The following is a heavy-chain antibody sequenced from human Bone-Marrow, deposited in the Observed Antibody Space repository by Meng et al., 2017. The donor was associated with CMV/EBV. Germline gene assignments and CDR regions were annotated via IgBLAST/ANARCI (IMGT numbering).Heavy chain of an antibody. D-gene: IGHD4-23*01. J-gene: IGHJ4*02. CDR1: GFHFDKYN. Sequence: GESLKISCAASGFHFDKYNMHWVRQAPGKGPELISYITSGSSIAYYADSVKGRFTISRDNARNSLFLQMNILRAEDTAVYYCAREGRPAVRADFDWWGQGSLVTVSS. CDR3: AREGRPAVRADFDW. V-gene: IGHV3-48*04. CDR2: ITSGSSIA.